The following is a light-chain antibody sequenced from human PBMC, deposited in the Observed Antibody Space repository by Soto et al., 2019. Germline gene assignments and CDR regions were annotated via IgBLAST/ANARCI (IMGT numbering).Light chain of an antibody. CDR2: AAS. CDR3: QQLISYPIT. V-gene: IGKV1-9*01. Sequence: DIQLTQSPSFLSASVGDRVTITCRASQGINSYLAWYQQKPGKAPRLLIYAASTLQSGVPSRFSGSGSGTEFTLTISSLQPEDFATYYCQQLISYPITFGQGTRLEIK. J-gene: IGKJ5*01. CDR1: QGINSY.